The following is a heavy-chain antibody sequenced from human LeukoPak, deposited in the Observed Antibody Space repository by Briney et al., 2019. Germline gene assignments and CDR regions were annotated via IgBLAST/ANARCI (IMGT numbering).Heavy chain of an antibody. CDR2: INPNSGGT. CDR1: GYTFTGYY. V-gene: IGHV1-2*06. CDR3: ARETAAPVNWFDP. J-gene: IGHJ5*02. Sequence: GASAKVSCKASGYTFTGYYMHWVRQAPGQGLEWMGRINPNSGGTNYAQKFQGRVTMTRDTSISTAYMELSRLRSDDTAVYYCARETAAPVNWFDPWGQGTLVTVSS. D-gene: IGHD6-6*01.